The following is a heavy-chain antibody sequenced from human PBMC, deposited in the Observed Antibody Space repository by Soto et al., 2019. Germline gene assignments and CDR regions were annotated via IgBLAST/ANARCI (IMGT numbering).Heavy chain of an antibody. Sequence: PGGSLRLSCAASGFTFSSYGMHWVRQAPGKGLEWVSLIRSDGSNKYYADSVKGRFTISRDNSKNTLYLQMNSLRDADTAVYYCAFDSSRSIDHYYGMDVGGKGTTVTVS. CDR3: AFDSSRSIDHYYGMDV. V-gene: IGHV3-30*02. D-gene: IGHD3-22*01. CDR2: IRSDGSNK. CDR1: GFTFSSYG. J-gene: IGHJ6*04.